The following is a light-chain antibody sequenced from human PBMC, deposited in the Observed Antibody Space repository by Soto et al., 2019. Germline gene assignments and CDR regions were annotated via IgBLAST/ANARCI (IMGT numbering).Light chain of an antibody. V-gene: IGKV3-11*01. Sequence: EIVLTQSPATLSLSPGESATLSCRASQSVSSYLVCYQQKPCQAPRLLIYDASNRATGIPARFSGSGSGTDFTLTISGLEPEDFAVYYCQQRSNWPSTFGGGTKVEIK. CDR2: DAS. CDR3: QQRSNWPST. CDR1: QSVSSY. J-gene: IGKJ4*02.